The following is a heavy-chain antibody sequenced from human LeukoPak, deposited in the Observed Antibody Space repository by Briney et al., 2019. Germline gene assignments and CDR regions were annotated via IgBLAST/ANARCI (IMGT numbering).Heavy chain of an antibody. CDR1: GFNFTAYW. D-gene: IGHD3-22*01. J-gene: IGHJ5*01. CDR3: ARHQYYYDSSGNYGWFDS. CDR2: SHPINSDT. Sequence: GESLKISCKGSGFNFTAYWIAWVRQMPGKGLEWMGISHPINSDTKYSPSFQGQVTISADKSSSTAYLQWHSLKASDTAMYYCARHQYYYDSSGNYGWFDSWGQGTLVTVSS. V-gene: IGHV5-51*01.